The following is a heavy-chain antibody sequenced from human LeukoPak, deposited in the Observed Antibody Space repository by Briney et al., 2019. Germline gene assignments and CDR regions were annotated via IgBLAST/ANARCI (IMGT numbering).Heavy chain of an antibody. CDR2: IYTSGST. CDR3: ARDNGVRGFDY. V-gene: IGHV4-4*07. D-gene: IGHD2-8*01. Sequence: SETLSLTCTLSAGSISSYYCSWIRQPAGKGLEWIGRIYTSGSTNYNPSLKSRVTMSVDTSKNQFSLKLSSVTAADTAVYYCARDNGVRGFDYWGQGTLVTVSS. CDR1: AGSISSYY. J-gene: IGHJ4*02.